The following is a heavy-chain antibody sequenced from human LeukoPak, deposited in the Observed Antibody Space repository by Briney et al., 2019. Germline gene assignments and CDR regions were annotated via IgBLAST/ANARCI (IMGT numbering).Heavy chain of an antibody. V-gene: IGHV4-34*11. Sequence: SETLSLTCAVYGGSFSGYYWSWMRQPPGKGLEWIGFISQNGIPHYTASLKSRVTISRDTSENQVSLILSSVTAADTAVYYCTRHDVVAVMGHGMAVWGQGTTVTVSS. CDR1: GGSFSGYY. D-gene: IGHD3-16*01. J-gene: IGHJ6*02. CDR2: ISQNGIP. CDR3: TRHDVVAVMGHGMAV.